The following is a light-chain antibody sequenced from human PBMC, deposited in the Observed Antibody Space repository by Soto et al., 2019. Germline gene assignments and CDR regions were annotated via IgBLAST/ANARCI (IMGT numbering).Light chain of an antibody. Sequence: EIVMTQSPATLSVSPGERATLSCRASQNVSTNLAWYQQKPGQAPRLLIYDTSTRATAFPARFSGGGSGTEFTLTVSSLQSEDFAVYYCQQYNKWPRTFGQGTKVEI. V-gene: IGKV3-15*01. J-gene: IGKJ1*01. CDR2: DTS. CDR1: QNVSTN. CDR3: QQYNKWPRT.